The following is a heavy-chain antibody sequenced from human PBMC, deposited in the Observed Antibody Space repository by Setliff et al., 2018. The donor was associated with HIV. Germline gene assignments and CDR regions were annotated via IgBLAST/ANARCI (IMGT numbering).Heavy chain of an antibody. J-gene: IGHJ4*02. CDR3: AEDQAVLTPGFDY. V-gene: IGHV3-30*02. Sequence: GGSLRLSCAASGFTFSNYGMHWVRQAPGKRLEWVTFIRNDGSEKYYADSVKGRFTISRDTSKNLMYLQMNSLRIEDTAVYYCAEDQAVLTPGFDYWGQGQLVTVSS. CDR1: GFTFSNYG. CDR2: IRNDGSEK.